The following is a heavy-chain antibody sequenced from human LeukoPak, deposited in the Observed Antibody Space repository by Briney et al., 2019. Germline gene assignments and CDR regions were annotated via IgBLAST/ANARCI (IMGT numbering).Heavy chain of an antibody. V-gene: IGHV4-34*01. Sequence: PSGTLSFTCAVYGGSFSGYYWSWIRQPPGKGLEWIGEINHSGSTNYNPSLKSRVTISVDTSKNQFSLKLSSVTAADTAVYYCARKLRWSPTLDYWGQGTLVTVSS. J-gene: IGHJ4*02. D-gene: IGHD4-23*01. CDR3: ARKLRWSPTLDY. CDR2: INHSGST. CDR1: GGSFSGYY.